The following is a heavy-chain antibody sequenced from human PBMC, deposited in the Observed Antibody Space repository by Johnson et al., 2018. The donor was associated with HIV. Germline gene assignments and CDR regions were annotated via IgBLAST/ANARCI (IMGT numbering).Heavy chain of an antibody. V-gene: IGHV3-66*01. CDR2: IYSGGST. D-gene: IGHD1-20*01. CDR3: SSSITGAHRGAFDI. J-gene: IGHJ3*02. Sequence: MNWVRQAPGKGLEWVSVIYSGGSTFYADSVKGRFTISRDNSKNTLYLQMNNLRAEDTAVYYCSSSITGAHRGAFDIWGQGTMVTVSS.